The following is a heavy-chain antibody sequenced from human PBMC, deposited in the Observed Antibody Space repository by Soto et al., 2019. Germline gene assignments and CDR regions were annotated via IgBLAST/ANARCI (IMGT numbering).Heavy chain of an antibody. CDR3: ARDSRPKSSSSSYYYMDV. Sequence: SETLSLTCTVSGGSISSGGYYWSWIRQHPGKGLEWIGYIYYSGSTYYNPSLKSRVTISVDTSKNQFSLKLSSVTAADTAVYYCARDSRPKSSSSSYYYMDVWGKGTTVTVSS. J-gene: IGHJ6*03. CDR2: IYYSGST. D-gene: IGHD6-6*01. CDR1: GGSISSGGYY. V-gene: IGHV4-31*03.